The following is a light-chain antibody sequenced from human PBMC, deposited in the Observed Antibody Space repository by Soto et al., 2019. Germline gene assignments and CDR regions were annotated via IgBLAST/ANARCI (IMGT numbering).Light chain of an antibody. CDR3: QQYGRSPSFT. V-gene: IGKV3-20*01. Sequence: EIVLTQSPGTLSLSPGERATLSCRASQSVGSSFLAWYQQKPGQAPRLLIYGASNRAAGIPDRFSGSGSGTDFTLTISRLEPEDFAVYYCQQYGRSPSFTFGPGTKVDIK. J-gene: IGKJ3*01. CDR1: QSVGSSF. CDR2: GAS.